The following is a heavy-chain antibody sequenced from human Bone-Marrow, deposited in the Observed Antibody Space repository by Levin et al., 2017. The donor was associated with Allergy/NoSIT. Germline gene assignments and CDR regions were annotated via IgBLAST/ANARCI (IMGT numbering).Heavy chain of an antibody. CDR2: IVPIFGTT. V-gene: IGHV1-69*06. J-gene: IGHJ4*02. CDR1: GGIFSTYV. D-gene: IGHD3/OR15-3a*01. CDR3: AGSSSGTDHFDS. Sequence: KISCKASGGIFSTYVISWVRQAPGQGLEWVGGIVPIFGTTHNAQKLQGRITITADKSTSTAYMELRGLGSEDTAVYYCAGSSSGTDHFDSWGQGTLVTVSS.